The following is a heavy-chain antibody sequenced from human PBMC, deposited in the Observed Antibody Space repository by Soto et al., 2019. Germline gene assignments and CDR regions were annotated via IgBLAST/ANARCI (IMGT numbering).Heavy chain of an antibody. CDR1: GGSISSGGYF. D-gene: IGHD6-13*01. CDR2: IYYSGRT. Sequence: QVQLQESGPGLVKPSQTLSLTCTVSGGSISSGGYFWSWVRQHPGKGLAWIGNIYYSGRTYYNPSLKSRVTISVDTSKNQFSRNLSSVTAADTAVYYCARFAKEENPKVGSWYYFDYWGQGTRVTVSS. V-gene: IGHV4-31*03. J-gene: IGHJ4*02. CDR3: ARFAKEENPKVGSWYYFDY.